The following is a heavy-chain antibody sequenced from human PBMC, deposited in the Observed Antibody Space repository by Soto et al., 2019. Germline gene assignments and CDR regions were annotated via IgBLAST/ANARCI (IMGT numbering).Heavy chain of an antibody. D-gene: IGHD2-2*01. CDR2: ISGSGDNT. Sequence: PGGSLRLSCKASGFSFSDYAMTWVRQAPGKGLEWVSVISGSGDNTFYAASVKGRFAISRDNSKNVLYLQMNSLSADDAAVYFCANRREIPAYAVDILFDHWGLGTLVTVSS. J-gene: IGHJ4*01. CDR1: GFSFSDYA. CDR3: ANRREIPAYAVDILFDH. V-gene: IGHV3-23*01.